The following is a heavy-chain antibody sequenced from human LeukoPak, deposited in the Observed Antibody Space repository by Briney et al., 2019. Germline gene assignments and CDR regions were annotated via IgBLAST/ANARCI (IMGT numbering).Heavy chain of an antibody. J-gene: IGHJ4*02. D-gene: IGHD6-13*01. Sequence: GASVKVSCKLSGYTLTEFSIHWVRQAHGKGLEWMGGLDPEDGETILSQRFQDRVTMTADTSASTAYMEMSRLTSEDTAVYFCVRGRTGSIATAGLYWGRGTLVTVSS. V-gene: IGHV1-24*01. CDR2: LDPEDGET. CDR3: VRGRTGSIATAGLY. CDR1: GYTLTEFS.